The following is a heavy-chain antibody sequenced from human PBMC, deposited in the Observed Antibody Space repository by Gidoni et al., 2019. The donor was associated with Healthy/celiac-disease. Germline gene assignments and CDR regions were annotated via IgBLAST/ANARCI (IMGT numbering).Heavy chain of an antibody. D-gene: IGHD2-8*02. Sequence: QVQLVESGGGVVQPGRSLRLSCAASGFTFSSYGMHWVRQAPGKGLEWVAVIWYDGSNKYYADSVKGRFTISRDSSKNTLYLQMNSLRAEDTAVYYCARGPRTFWSDYWGQGTLVTVSS. CDR2: IWYDGSNK. CDR3: ARGPRTFWSDY. V-gene: IGHV3-33*08. CDR1: GFTFSSYG. J-gene: IGHJ4*02.